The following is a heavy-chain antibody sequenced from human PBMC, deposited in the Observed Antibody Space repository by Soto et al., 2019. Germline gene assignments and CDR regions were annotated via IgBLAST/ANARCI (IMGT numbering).Heavy chain of an antibody. CDR3: ARSWFGELLRYYYGMDV. CDR2: IIPIFGTA. J-gene: IGHJ6*02. V-gene: IGHV1-69*13. CDR1: GGTFSSYA. Sequence: SVKVSCKASGGTFSSYAISWVRQAPGQGLEWMGGIIPIFGTANYAQKFQGRVTITADESTSTAYMELSSLRSEDTAVYYCARSWFGELLRYYYGMDVWGQGTTVTVSS. D-gene: IGHD3-10*01.